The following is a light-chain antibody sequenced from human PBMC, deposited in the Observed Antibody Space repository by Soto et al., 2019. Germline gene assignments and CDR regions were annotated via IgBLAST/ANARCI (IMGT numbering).Light chain of an antibody. Sequence: TQSPATLSLSPGERATLSCRASQGISSYLAWYQQKPGKAPELLIYAASTLQSGVPSRFSGSGSGTDFTLTISCLQSEEFATYYCQQYYSFPRTFGQGTKVDTK. CDR3: QQYYSFPRT. CDR2: AAS. V-gene: IGKV1D-8*01. CDR1: QGISSY. J-gene: IGKJ1*01.